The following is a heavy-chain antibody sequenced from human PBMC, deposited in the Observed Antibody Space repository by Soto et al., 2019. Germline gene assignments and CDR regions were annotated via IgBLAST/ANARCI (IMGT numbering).Heavy chain of an antibody. D-gene: IGHD7-27*01. V-gene: IGHV3-74*01. CDR3: VKDTPAWRQVWGYDY. Sequence: GGSLRLSCAAAGFTFSSSWMHWVRQAPGKGLVWVSRIKSDGSRTSYADSVKGRFTISRDNAKNTLYLQMNSLGAEDTALYYCVKDTPAWRQVWGYDYWGQGVQVTVSS. J-gene: IGHJ4*02. CDR2: IKSDGSRT. CDR1: GFTFSSSW.